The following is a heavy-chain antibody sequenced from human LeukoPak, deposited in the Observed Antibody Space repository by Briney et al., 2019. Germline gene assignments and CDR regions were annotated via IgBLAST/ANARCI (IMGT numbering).Heavy chain of an antibody. V-gene: IGHV4-59*08. Sequence: SETLSLTCTVSGDSISSYYWSWIRQPPGKALEWIAYTHYSGNTNYNPSLKSRVTISIDTSKNQFSLKMSSVTAADTAVYYCASSKWYAFDCWGQGTLVTVSS. D-gene: IGHD2-15*01. CDR2: THYSGNT. CDR3: ASSKWYAFDC. J-gene: IGHJ4*02. CDR1: GDSISSYY.